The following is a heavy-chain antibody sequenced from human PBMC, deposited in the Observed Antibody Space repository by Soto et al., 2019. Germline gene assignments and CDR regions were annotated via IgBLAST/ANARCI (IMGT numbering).Heavy chain of an antibody. CDR1: GYTFTSYD. D-gene: IGHD6-19*01. J-gene: IGHJ5*02. CDR2: MNPSTGNT. Sequence: QVQLVQSGAEVKKPGASVKVSCKASGYTFTSYDIIWVRQATGQGLEWMGWMNPSTGNTDSAEKFQGRLTMTRNTSIRPVYMELSRRSSEDTAVYYCERGRIIVAGGFDPWGQGTLVTVSS. CDR3: ERGRIIVAGGFDP. V-gene: IGHV1-8*01.